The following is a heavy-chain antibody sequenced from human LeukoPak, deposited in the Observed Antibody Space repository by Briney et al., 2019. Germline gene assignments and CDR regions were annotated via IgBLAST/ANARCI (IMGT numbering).Heavy chain of an antibody. CDR3: ARGIETSKRRGYDY. Sequence: SETLSLTCTVSGGSISSYYWSWIRQPPGKGLVWIGHIYYSGTTNYNPSLKSRVTISVDTSKNQFSLKLSSVTAADTAVYYCARGIETSKRRGYDYWGQGTLVTVSS. CDR2: IYYSGTT. J-gene: IGHJ4*02. D-gene: IGHD1-26*01. CDR1: GGSISSYY. V-gene: IGHV4-59*01.